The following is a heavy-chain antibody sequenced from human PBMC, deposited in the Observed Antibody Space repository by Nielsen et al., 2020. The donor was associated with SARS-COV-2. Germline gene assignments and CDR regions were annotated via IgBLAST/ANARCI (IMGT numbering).Heavy chain of an antibody. J-gene: IGHJ6*03. V-gene: IGHV4-59*01. Sequence: SETLSLTCTVSGGSISSYYWSWIRQPPGKGLEWIGYIYYSGSTNYNPSLKSRVTISVDTSKNQFSLKLSSVTAADTAVYYCAREGPHDDYDILTGYSRYYYYYMDVWGKGTTVTVSS. CDR1: GGSISSYY. CDR3: AREGPHDDYDILTGYSRYYYYYMDV. CDR2: IYYSGST. D-gene: IGHD3-9*01.